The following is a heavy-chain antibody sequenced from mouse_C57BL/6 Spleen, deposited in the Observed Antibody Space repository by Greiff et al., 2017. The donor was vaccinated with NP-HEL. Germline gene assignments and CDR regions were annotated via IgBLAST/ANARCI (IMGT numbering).Heavy chain of an antibody. CDR3: ARNPYYYGSSSWFAY. Sequence: QVQLQQSGPELVKPGASVMISCKASGYAFSSSWMNWVKQRPGKGLEWIGRISPGDGDTNYNGKFKGKATLTADKSSSTAYMQLSSLTSEDSAVYFCARNPYYYGSSSWFAYWGQGTLVTVSA. V-gene: IGHV1-82*01. J-gene: IGHJ3*01. D-gene: IGHD1-1*01. CDR1: GYAFSSSW. CDR2: ISPGDGDT.